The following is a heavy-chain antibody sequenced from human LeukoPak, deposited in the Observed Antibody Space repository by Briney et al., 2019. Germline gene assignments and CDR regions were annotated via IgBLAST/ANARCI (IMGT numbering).Heavy chain of an antibody. Sequence: PGGSLRLSCAASGFTFNDYAMYWVRQTPGKGLEWVALISYDGYDKSYADSVRGRFTISRDNAKNSLYLQMNSLRAEDTAVYYCARDPAAPFDYWGQGTLVTVSS. CDR3: ARDPAAPFDY. CDR2: ISYDGYDK. D-gene: IGHD6-6*01. CDR1: GFTFNDYA. J-gene: IGHJ4*02. V-gene: IGHV3-30-3*01.